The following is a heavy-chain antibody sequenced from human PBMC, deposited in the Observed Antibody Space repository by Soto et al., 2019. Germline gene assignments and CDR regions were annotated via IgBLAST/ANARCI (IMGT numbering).Heavy chain of an antibody. D-gene: IGHD3-3*01. Sequence: GGSLRLSCAASGFTFSNAWMSWVRQAPGKGLEWVGRIKSKTDGGTTDYAAPVKGRFTISRDDSKNTLYLQMNSLKTEDTAVYYCTTVRIPYTIFGVVLVNFDYWGQGTLVTVSS. J-gene: IGHJ4*02. CDR2: IKSKTDGGTT. V-gene: IGHV3-15*01. CDR1: GFTFSNAW. CDR3: TTVRIPYTIFGVVLVNFDY.